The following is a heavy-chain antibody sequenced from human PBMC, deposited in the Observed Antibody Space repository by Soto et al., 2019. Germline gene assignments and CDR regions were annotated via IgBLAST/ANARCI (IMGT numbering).Heavy chain of an antibody. J-gene: IGHJ6*02. CDR2: IHHSGAF. V-gene: IGHV4-30-4*08. CDR1: GGSINSDSYH. CDR3: ARGDDGGDSLDV. Sequence: SETLSRTCTVSGGSINSDSYHWTWIRQSPGKGLEWIGYIHHSGAFLYNPSFKSRLTISVDTSKNQFSLHLSSVTDADTAVYFCARGDDGGDSLDVWGQGTTVTVSS. D-gene: IGHD2-21*02.